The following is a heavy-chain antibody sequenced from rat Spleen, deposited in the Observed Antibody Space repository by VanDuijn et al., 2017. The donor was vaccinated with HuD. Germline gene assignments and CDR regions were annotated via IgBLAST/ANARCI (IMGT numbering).Heavy chain of an antibody. CDR1: GFTFNNYG. CDR2: ISSDGGRN. J-gene: IGHJ2*01. V-gene: IGHV5-29*01. CDR3: VRRHYGYTDYFDY. Sequence: EVQLVESGGGLVQPGRSLKLSCVASGFTFNNYGMAWVRQAPTKGLEWVATISSDGGRNFYRDSVKGRFTISRDNAESTLYLLMDSLRSEDTATYYCVRRHYGYTDYFDYWGQGVMVTVSS. D-gene: IGHD1-4*01.